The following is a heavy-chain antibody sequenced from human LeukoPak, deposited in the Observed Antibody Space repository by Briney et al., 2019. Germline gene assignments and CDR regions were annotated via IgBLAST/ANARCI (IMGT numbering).Heavy chain of an antibody. V-gene: IGHV3-23*01. Sequence: GGSLRLSCAASGFSFSSYAMSWVRQAPGKGLEWVSGIISSGAGTNYADSVRGRFTISRDNSKNTLYLQVNSLRAEDTAVYYCANLPLTGYYGFDSWGQGALITVSS. CDR2: IISSGAGT. CDR3: ANLPLTGYYGFDS. J-gene: IGHJ4*02. CDR1: GFSFSSYA. D-gene: IGHD3-9*01.